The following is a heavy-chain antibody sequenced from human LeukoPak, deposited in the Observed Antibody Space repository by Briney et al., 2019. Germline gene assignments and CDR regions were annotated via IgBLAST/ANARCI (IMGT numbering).Heavy chain of an antibody. CDR3: ARSNQADDY. Sequence: GGSLRLSCAASGFTFSSYWMHWVRQVPEKGLVWVSRINPGGSSTAYADSVKGRFTISRDNAENTLYLQMDSLRAEDTAVYYCARSNQADDYWGQGTLVTVSS. D-gene: IGHD1-14*01. CDR2: INPGGSST. CDR1: GFTFSSYW. V-gene: IGHV3-74*01. J-gene: IGHJ4*02.